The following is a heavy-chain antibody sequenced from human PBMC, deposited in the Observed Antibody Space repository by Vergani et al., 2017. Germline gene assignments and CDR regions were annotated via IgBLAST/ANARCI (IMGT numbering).Heavy chain of an antibody. V-gene: IGHV1-18*04. CDR2: ISAYNGNT. Sequence: QVQLVQSGAEVKKPGASVKVSCKASGYTFTGYYMHWVRQAPGQGLEWMGWISAYNGNTNYAQKLQGRVTMTTDTSTSTAYMELRSLRSDDTAVYYCAGGAIAAAGTGGFDYWGQGTLVTVSS. J-gene: IGHJ4*02. CDR1: GYTFTGYY. CDR3: AGGAIAAAGTGGFDY. D-gene: IGHD6-13*01.